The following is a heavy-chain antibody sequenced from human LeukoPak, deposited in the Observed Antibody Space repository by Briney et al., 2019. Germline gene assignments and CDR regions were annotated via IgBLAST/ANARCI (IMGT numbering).Heavy chain of an antibody. CDR2: IRYDGSNK. CDR1: GFTFSSYG. D-gene: IGHD1-26*01. J-gene: IGHJ4*02. Sequence: QTGGSLRLSCAASGFTFSSYGMHWVRQAPGKGLEWVAFIRYDGSNKYYADSVKGRFTISRDNSKNTLYLQMNSLRAEDTAVYYCAKGRGGYSGSYPVGYWGQGTLVTVSS. CDR3: AKGRGGYSGSYPVGY. V-gene: IGHV3-30*02.